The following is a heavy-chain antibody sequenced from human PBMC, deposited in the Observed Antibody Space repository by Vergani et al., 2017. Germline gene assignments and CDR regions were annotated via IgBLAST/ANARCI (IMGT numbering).Heavy chain of an antibody. D-gene: IGHD6-13*01. CDR3: AKDHSSSWYDWYFDL. CDR1: GFTFDDYA. J-gene: IGHJ2*01. CDR2: ISWHSGSI. V-gene: IGHV3-9*01. Sequence: EVQLVESGGGLVQPGRSLRLSCAASGFTFDDYAMHWVRQAPGKGLEWVSGISWHSGSIGYADSVKGRFTISRDNAKNSLYLQMNSLRAEDTALYYCAKDHSSSWYDWYFDLWGRGTLVTVSS.